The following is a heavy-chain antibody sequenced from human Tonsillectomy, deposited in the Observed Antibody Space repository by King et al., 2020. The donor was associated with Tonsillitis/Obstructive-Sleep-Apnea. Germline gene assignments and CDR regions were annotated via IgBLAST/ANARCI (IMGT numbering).Heavy chain of an antibody. Sequence: VQLVQSGAEVKKPGASVKVSCKTSGYTFTAYYIHWVRQAPGQGLEWMGWLNPNSGGTNYAQKFQDRVTMTADTSLNIAYLELRGLRSDDTAVYYCARDRPIAVATTGDYWGQGTLVTVSS. CDR2: LNPNSGGT. J-gene: IGHJ4*02. D-gene: IGHD6-19*01. V-gene: IGHV1-2*02. CDR1: GYTFTAYY. CDR3: ARDRPIAVATTGDY.